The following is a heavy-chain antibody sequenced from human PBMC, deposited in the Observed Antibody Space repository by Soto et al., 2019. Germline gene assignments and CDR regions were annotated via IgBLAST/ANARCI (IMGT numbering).Heavy chain of an antibody. CDR2: IYPGDSDT. Sequence: PGESLKISCKGSGYSFTSYWIGWVRQMPGKGLEWMGIIYPGDSDTRYSPSFQGQVTISADKSISTAYLQWSSLKASDTAMYYCARQQYYDFWSGYLNWFDPWGQGTLVTVSS. CDR1: GYSFTSYW. V-gene: IGHV5-51*01. D-gene: IGHD3-3*01. CDR3: ARQQYYDFWSGYLNWFDP. J-gene: IGHJ5*02.